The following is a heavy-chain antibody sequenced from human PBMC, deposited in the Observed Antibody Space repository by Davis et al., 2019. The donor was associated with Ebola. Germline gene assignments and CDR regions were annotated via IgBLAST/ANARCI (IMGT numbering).Heavy chain of an antibody. Sequence: AASVKVSCKASGYTFTGYYMHWVRQAPGQGLEWMGWISAYNGNTNYAQKLQGRVTMTTDTSTSTAYMELRSLRSDDTAVYYCARAGSITMIVVPFDYWGQGTLVTVSS. CDR1: GYTFTGYY. CDR2: ISAYNGNT. V-gene: IGHV1-18*04. D-gene: IGHD3-22*01. J-gene: IGHJ4*02. CDR3: ARAGSITMIVVPFDY.